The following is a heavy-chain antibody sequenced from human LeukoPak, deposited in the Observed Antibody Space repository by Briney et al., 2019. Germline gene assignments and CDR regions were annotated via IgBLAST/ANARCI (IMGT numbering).Heavy chain of an antibody. CDR3: ARVPTLGIYYYYHYMDV. CDR1: RYTITSYD. V-gene: IGHV1-8*03. D-gene: IGHD7-27*01. Sequence: ASVRVSCKASRYTITSYDINWVRQATGQGLEWMGWMNPNTGNTGYAQKFQGRITFTRDISINTAYMELSSLRSDGTAVYYCARVPTLGIYYYYHYMDVWGKGTTVTVSS. J-gene: IGHJ6*03. CDR2: MNPNTGNT.